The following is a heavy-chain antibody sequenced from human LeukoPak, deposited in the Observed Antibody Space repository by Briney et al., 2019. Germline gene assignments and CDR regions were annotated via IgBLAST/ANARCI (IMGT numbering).Heavy chain of an antibody. CDR1: GFTFSSYG. CDR2: ISYDGSNK. CDR3: ARVPAAITGVYYFDY. Sequence: GGSLRLSYAASGFTFSSYGKHWVRQAPGKGLEWVAVISYDGSNKYYADSVKGRFTISRDNSKNTLYLQMNSLRSEDTAVYYCARVPAAITGVYYFDYWGQGTLSPSPQ. D-gene: IGHD2-2*01. J-gene: IGHJ4*02. V-gene: IGHV3-30*03.